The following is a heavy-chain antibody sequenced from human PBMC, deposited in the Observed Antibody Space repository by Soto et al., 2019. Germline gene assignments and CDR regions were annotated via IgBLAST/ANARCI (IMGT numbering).Heavy chain of an antibody. CDR2: ISSSSSYI. J-gene: IGHJ6*02. Sequence: PGGSLRLSCAASGFTFSSYSMNWVRQAPGKGLEWVSSISSSSSYIYYADSVKGRFTISRDNAKNSLYLQMNSLRAEDTAVYYCARDLIAAPPGREYYYYGMDVWGQGTTVTVSS. CDR1: GFTFSSYS. V-gene: IGHV3-21*01. D-gene: IGHD6-6*01. CDR3: ARDLIAAPPGREYYYYGMDV.